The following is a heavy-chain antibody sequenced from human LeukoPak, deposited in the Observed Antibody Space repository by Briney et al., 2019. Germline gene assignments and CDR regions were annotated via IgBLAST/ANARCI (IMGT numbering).Heavy chain of an antibody. CDR2: INPSGGST. J-gene: IGHJ4*02. D-gene: IGHD1-20*01. Sequence: ASVKVSCKAFAYTFTSYFMHWVRQAPGQGLEWMGIINPSGGSTTYAQKFQGRVTMTRDTSTSTVYMELSSLRSEDTAVYYCARDVDNWNDVGNYYFDYWGQGTLVTVSS. V-gene: IGHV1-46*03. CDR1: AYTFTSYF. CDR3: ARDVDNWNDVGNYYFDY.